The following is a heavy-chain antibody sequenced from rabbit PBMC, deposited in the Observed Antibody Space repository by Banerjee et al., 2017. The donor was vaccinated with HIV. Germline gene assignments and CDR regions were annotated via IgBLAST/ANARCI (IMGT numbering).Heavy chain of an antibody. V-gene: IGHV1S40*01. Sequence: QSVEESGGRLVNPDESLTLTCKASGFTFSSYYMCWVRQAPGKGLEWIACIYGGGSDNAHYASWAKGRFTISKTSSNTLYLQLNSLTAADTATYFCVRETETYAGYAGYGYYFNLWGQGTLVTVS. CDR1: GFTFSSYY. D-gene: IGHD7-1*01. J-gene: IGHJ4*01. CDR3: VRETETYAGYAGYGYYFNL. CDR2: IYGGGSDNA.